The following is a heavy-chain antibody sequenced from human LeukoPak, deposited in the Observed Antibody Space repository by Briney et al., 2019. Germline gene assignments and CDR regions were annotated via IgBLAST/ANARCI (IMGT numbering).Heavy chain of an antibody. CDR1: RFTFSDYY. J-gene: IGHJ4*02. V-gene: IGHV3-11*01. D-gene: IGHD2-15*01. Sequence: GGSLRLSCAASRFTFSDYYMSWIRQAPGKGLEWVSYIGSSGSFIYYADSVKGRFTISRDNAKNSLYLQMNSLRAEDTAVYYCARGYLGGSGGTYYDYWGQGTLVTVSS. CDR3: ARGYLGGSGGTYYDY. CDR2: IGSSGSFI.